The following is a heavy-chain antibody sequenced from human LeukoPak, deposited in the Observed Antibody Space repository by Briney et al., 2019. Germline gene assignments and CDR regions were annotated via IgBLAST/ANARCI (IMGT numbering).Heavy chain of an antibody. CDR3: ARHDYSTNWFDP. Sequence: SETLSLTCAVSGGSISSGGYSWSWIRQPPGKGLEWIGYIYHSGSTYYNPSLKSRVTISVDRSKNQFSLKLSSVTAADTAVYYCARHDYSTNWFDPWGQGTLVTVSS. J-gene: IGHJ5*02. CDR1: GGSISSGGYS. V-gene: IGHV4-30-2*01. D-gene: IGHD4-11*01. CDR2: IYHSGST.